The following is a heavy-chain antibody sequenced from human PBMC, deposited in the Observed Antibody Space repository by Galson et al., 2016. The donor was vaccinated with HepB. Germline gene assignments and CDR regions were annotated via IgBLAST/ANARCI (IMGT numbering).Heavy chain of an antibody. D-gene: IGHD1-1*01. CDR1: GDIVSANNPS. Sequence: CAISGDIVSANNPSWDWIRQSPSRGLEWLGRTFYRSKWYNEYATSVKSRISINPDTSKNQFSLQLNSVTPEDTAVYYCARRTGNGMDVWGQGTTVTVS. CDR3: ARRTGNGMDV. J-gene: IGHJ6*02. V-gene: IGHV6-1*01. CDR2: TFYRSKWYN.